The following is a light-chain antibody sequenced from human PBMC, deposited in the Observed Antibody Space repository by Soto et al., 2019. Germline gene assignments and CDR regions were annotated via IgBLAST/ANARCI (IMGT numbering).Light chain of an antibody. J-gene: IGKJ1*01. CDR1: QSVSSSF. CDR3: QQYGRSPWT. CDR2: GAS. Sequence: EIVLTQSPGTLSLSPGERATLSCRASQSVSSSFLAWYQQKPGQAPRLLIYGASSRATGIPDRFSGSGSGTDFTLAISRLEPEDFAVYYRQQYGRSPWTFGQGTKLEIK. V-gene: IGKV3-20*01.